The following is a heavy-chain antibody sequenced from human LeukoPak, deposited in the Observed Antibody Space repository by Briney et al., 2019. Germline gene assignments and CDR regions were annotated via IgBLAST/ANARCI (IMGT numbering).Heavy chain of an antibody. CDR2: IKTKTDGGTT. CDR1: GFTFSNAW. V-gene: IGHV3-15*01. D-gene: IGHD2-15*01. J-gene: IGHJ6*04. CDR3: TTDRGYCRGGACPYYYYGMDV. Sequence: GGSLRLSCVASGFTFSNAWMSWVRQAPGKGLEWVGRIKTKTDGGTTDCAAPVKGRFTISRDDSKNTLYLQMNSLKTEDTAVYYCTTDRGYCRGGACPYYYYGMDVWGKGTTVTVSS.